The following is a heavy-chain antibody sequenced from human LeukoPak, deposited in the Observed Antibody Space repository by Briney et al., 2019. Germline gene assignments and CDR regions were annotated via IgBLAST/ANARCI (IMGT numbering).Heavy chain of an antibody. CDR2: INPNSGGT. CDR1: GYTFTGYY. Sequence: GASVKVSRKASGYTFTGYYMHWVRQAPGQGLEWMGWINPNSGGTNYAQKFQGRVTMTRDTSISTAYMELSRLRSDDTAVYYCARDVQYCSSTSCYLDNDYWGQGTLVTVSS. CDR3: ARDVQYCSSTSCYLDNDY. J-gene: IGHJ4*02. V-gene: IGHV1-2*02. D-gene: IGHD2-2*01.